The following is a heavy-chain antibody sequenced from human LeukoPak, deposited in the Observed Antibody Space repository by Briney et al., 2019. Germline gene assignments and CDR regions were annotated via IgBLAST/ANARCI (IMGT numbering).Heavy chain of an antibody. CDR1: GDSISSSTYY. J-gene: IGHJ6*03. D-gene: IGHD3-16*01. Sequence: SETLSLTCTVSGDSISSSTYYWGWIRQPPGKGLEWIGSIYNTGSTYYSPSLKSRVTISVDTSKNQFSLKLSSVTAADTAVYYCARGPWGMDVWGKGTTVTVSS. CDR3: ARGPWGMDV. CDR2: IYNTGST. V-gene: IGHV4-39*01.